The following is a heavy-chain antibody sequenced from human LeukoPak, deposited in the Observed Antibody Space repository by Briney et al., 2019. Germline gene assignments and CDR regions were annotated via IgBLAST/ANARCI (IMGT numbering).Heavy chain of an antibody. Sequence: SETLSLTCAVYGGSFSGYYWSWIRQPPGKGLEWIGEINHSGSTNYNPSLKSRVTISVDTSKNQFSLKLSSVTAADTAVYYGANRVVAATPYNWFDPWGQGTLVTVSS. V-gene: IGHV4-34*01. CDR2: INHSGST. J-gene: IGHJ5*02. D-gene: IGHD2-15*01. CDR3: ANRVVAATPYNWFDP. CDR1: GGSFSGYY.